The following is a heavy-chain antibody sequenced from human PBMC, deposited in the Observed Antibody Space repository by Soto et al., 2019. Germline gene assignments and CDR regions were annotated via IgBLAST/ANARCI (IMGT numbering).Heavy chain of an antibody. CDR1: GFTFSSYA. V-gene: IGHV3-23*01. CDR2: ISGSGGST. D-gene: IGHD3-16*02. CDR3: AKGRGPGGLRLGELSSHYFDY. Sequence: GGSLRLSCAASGFTFSSYAMNWVRQAPGKGLEWVSAISGSGGSTYYADSVKGRFTISRDNSKNTLYLQMNSLRAEDTAIYYCAKGRGPGGLRLGELSSHYFDYWGQGTLVTVSS. J-gene: IGHJ4*02.